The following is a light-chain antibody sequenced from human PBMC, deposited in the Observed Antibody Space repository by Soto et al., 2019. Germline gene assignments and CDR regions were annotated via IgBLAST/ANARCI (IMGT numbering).Light chain of an antibody. CDR1: QNIRGW. V-gene: IGKV1-5*01. Sequence: DIRMTQSPSTLSTSVGDRVTITCRASQNIRGWLAWYQQKPGKAPKLLIYDASTLESGVPSRFSGSGSGTEFTPPISRLQPDYFATYYCQQYNSYSWTFGQGTTVAIK. CDR2: DAS. J-gene: IGKJ1*01. CDR3: QQYNSYSWT.